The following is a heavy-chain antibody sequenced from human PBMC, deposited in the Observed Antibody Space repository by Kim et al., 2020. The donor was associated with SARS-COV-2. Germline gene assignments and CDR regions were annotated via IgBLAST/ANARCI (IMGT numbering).Heavy chain of an antibody. V-gene: IGHV3-30*04. Sequence: GGSLRLSCAASGFTFSRYAMNWVRQAPGKGLEGVALISKDGSDKYYADPVKGRFTISTDNSKNMQYLEMNGLRAEDTAVYYCARDSGAGYGYNYGLDVWGQGTTVIVSS. J-gene: IGHJ6*02. CDR2: ISKDGSDK. D-gene: IGHD5-18*01. CDR1: GFTFSRYA. CDR3: ARDSGAGYGYNYGLDV.